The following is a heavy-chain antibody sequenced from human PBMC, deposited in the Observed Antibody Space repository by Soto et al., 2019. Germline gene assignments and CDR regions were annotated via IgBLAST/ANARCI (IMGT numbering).Heavy chain of an antibody. D-gene: IGHD3-22*01. Sequence: QVQLVQSGAEVKKPGASVKVSCKASGYTFTSYGISWVRQAPGQGLEWMGWISAYNGNTNYAQKLQGRVTMTTDTPTSTAYMELRSLGSDDTAVYYCARDRHYDSSGYYRHDALDIWGQGTMVTVSS. J-gene: IGHJ3*02. CDR3: ARDRHYDSSGYYRHDALDI. CDR2: ISAYNGNT. V-gene: IGHV1-18*01. CDR1: GYTFTSYG.